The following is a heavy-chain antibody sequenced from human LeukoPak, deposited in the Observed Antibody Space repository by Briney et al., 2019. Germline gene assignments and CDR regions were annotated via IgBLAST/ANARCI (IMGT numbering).Heavy chain of an antibody. J-gene: IGHJ6*02. V-gene: IGHV3-33*01. CDR2: IWYDGSNK. Sequence: PGGSLRLSCAASGFTFSSYGMHWVRQAPGKGLEWVAVIWYDGSNKYCADSVKGRFTISRDNSKNTLYLQMNSLRAEDTAVYYCARDMDYGDYGMDVWGQGTTVTVSS. CDR1: GFTFSSYG. D-gene: IGHD4-17*01. CDR3: ARDMDYGDYGMDV.